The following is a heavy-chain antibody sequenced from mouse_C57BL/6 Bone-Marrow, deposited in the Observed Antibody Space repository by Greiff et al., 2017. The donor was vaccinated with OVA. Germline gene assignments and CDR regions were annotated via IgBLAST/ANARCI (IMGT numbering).Heavy chain of an antibody. CDR1: GYTFTDYY. CDR2: INPNNGGT. Sequence: EVQLQQSGPELVKPGASVKISCKASGYTFTDYYMNWVKQSHGKSLEWIGDINPNNGGTSYNQKFKGKATLTVDKSSSTAYIELRSLTSEDSAVYYCSSPYAMDYWGQGTSVTVSS. D-gene: IGHD6-1*01. J-gene: IGHJ4*01. CDR3: SSPYAMDY. V-gene: IGHV1-26*01.